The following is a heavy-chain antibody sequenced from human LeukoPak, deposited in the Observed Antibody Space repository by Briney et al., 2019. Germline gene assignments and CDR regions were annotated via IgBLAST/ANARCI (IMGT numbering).Heavy chain of an antibody. Sequence: PGGSLRLSCAASGFTFSVYAIHWVRQAPGKGLEWVAVLSYDETHKYYTDSVRGRFTISRDNSKNTVYLQMNSLRAEDTAVYCCARDSGYCAGGSCYVRYWGQGTLVTVSS. D-gene: IGHD2-15*01. CDR2: LSYDETHK. J-gene: IGHJ4*02. CDR3: ARDSGYCAGGSCYVRY. CDR1: GFTFSVYA. V-gene: IGHV3-30*04.